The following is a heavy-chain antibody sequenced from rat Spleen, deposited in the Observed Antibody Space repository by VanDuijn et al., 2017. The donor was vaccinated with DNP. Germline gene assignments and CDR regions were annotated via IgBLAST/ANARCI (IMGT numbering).Heavy chain of an antibody. D-gene: IGHD1-10*01. J-gene: IGHJ2*01. CDR2: ISPSGGKT. V-gene: IGHV5-19*01. CDR3: ATRTTQGFFDY. Sequence: EVQLVESGGGLVQPGRSLKLSCAASGFTFSNFVMYWIRQAPAKGLEWVTSISPSGGKTYYRDSVKGRFTISRDNAKSTLYLQMDSLRSEDTATYYCATRTTQGFFDYWGQGVMVTVSS. CDR1: GFTFSNFV.